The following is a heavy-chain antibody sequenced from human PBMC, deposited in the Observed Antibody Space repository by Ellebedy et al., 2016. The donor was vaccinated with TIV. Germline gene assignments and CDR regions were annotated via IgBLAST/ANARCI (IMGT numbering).Heavy chain of an antibody. J-gene: IGHJ4*02. D-gene: IGHD3-9*01. V-gene: IGHV4-31*03. CDR1: GGSISRGSYY. CDR2: TYYSGST. Sequence: MPSETLSLTCTVSGGSISRGSYYWNWIRQYPGKGLEWIGYTYYSGSTYYNPSLQSRVTISVDTSKNQFPLKLSSVTAADTAVYYCARDDILTGSFDYWGQGTLVTVSS. CDR3: ARDDILTGSFDY.